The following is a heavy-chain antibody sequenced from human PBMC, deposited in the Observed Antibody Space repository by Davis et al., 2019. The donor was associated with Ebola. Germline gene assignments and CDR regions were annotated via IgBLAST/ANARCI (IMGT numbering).Heavy chain of an antibody. CDR1: GFTFSSYA. V-gene: IGHV3-30*04. CDR2: ISYDGSNK. CDR3: ARAIGSEGVGDYGDYLVGSYYYYGMDV. D-gene: IGHD4-17*01. J-gene: IGHJ6*02. Sequence: PGGSLRLSCAASGFTFSSYAMHWVRQAPGKGLEWVAVISYDGSNKYYADSVKGRFTISRDNSKNTLYLQMNSLRAEDTAVYYCARAIGSEGVGDYGDYLVGSYYYYGMDVWGQGTTVTVSS.